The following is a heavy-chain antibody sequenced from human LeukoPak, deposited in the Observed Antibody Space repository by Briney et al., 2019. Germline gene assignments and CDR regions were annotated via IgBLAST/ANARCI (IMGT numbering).Heavy chain of an antibody. CDR3: ARGGAARPDY. CDR2: TYTSGST. J-gene: IGHJ4*02. CDR1: GGSISSDNSY. D-gene: IGHD6-6*01. V-gene: IGHV4-61*02. Sequence: PSETLSLTCVVSGGSISSDNSYWSWIRQPAGKGLEWIGRTYTSGSTNYNPSLKSRVTISVDTSKNQFSLKLSSVTAADTAVYYCARGGAARPDYWGQGTLVTVSS.